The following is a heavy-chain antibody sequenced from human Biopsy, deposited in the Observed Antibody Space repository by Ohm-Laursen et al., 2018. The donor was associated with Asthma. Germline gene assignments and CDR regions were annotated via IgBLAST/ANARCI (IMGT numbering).Heavy chain of an antibody. J-gene: IGHJ4*02. CDR1: GFNFHNYG. CDR2: ILFDGRKI. D-gene: IGHD6-13*01. Sequence: SLRLSCAASGFNFHNYGMNWVRRAPGKGLEWVAQILFDGRKINYPDSVKGRFTISRDNSKNMVYLQMISLRPEDTAVYYCAKDRVAGRSYYFDYWGQGSLVSVSS. CDR3: AKDRVAGRSYYFDY. V-gene: IGHV3-30*18.